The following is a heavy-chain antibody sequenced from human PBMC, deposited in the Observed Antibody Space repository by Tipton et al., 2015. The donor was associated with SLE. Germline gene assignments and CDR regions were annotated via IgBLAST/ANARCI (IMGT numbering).Heavy chain of an antibody. CDR2: IWHDGTNQ. CDR3: ARGCSSSTCEPFYFFGMDV. CDR1: GFSFSNYG. J-gene: IGHJ6*02. V-gene: IGHV3-33*01. D-gene: IGHD6-6*01. Sequence: SLRLSCAASGFSFSNYGMHWVRQAPGKGLEWVTLIWHDGTNQYYADSVKGRFTISRDNSKKTLYLQMNSLSVEDTAVYYCARGCSSSTCEPFYFFGMDVWGQGTTVTVSS.